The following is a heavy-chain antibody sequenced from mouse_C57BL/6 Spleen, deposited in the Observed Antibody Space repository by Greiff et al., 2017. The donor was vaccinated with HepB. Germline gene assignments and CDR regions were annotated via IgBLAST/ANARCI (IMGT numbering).Heavy chain of an antibody. CDR2: IYTGDGDT. V-gene: IGHV1-80*01. CDR3: ARGLFDY. D-gene: IGHD3-1*01. J-gene: IGHJ2*01. CDR1: GYAFSSYW. Sequence: QVQLQQSGAELVKPGASVKISCKASGYAFSSYWMNWVKLRPGKGLEWIGQIYTGDGDTNYNGKFKGKATLTADKSSSTAYMQLSSLTSEDSAVYFCARGLFDYWGQGTTLTVSS.